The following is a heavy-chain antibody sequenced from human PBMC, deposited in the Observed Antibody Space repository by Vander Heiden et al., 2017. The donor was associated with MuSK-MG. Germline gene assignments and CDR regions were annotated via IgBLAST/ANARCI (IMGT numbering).Heavy chain of an antibody. Sequence: QVQLVQSGAEVKKPGASVKVSCKASGYTFTSYDINWVRQATGQGLEWMGWMNPNSGNTGYAHNVQGRVTMTRNTSIITAYMELSSLRSEDTAVYYCARGYYVSSGYYYDYWLHGRLVTVSS. J-gene: IGHJ4*01. D-gene: IGHD3-22*01. CDR2: MNPNSGNT. CDR1: GYTFTSYD. V-gene: IGHV1-8*02. CDR3: ARGYYVSSGYYYDY.